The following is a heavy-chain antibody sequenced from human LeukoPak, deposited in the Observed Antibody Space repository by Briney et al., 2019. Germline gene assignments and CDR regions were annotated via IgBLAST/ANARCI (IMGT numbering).Heavy chain of an antibody. CDR3: ARGVATFGVVTRHWFDS. D-gene: IGHD3-3*01. CDR1: GGSIINSNYY. Sequence: PSETLSLTCSVSGGSIINSNYYWSWIRQPAGKGLEWIGRIYASGNTKNNPSLNSRVTISVDTSKNQFSLKLSSVTGADTAVYYCARGVATFGVVTRHWFDSWGQGAPVIVSS. V-gene: IGHV4-61*02. CDR2: IYASGNT. J-gene: IGHJ5*01.